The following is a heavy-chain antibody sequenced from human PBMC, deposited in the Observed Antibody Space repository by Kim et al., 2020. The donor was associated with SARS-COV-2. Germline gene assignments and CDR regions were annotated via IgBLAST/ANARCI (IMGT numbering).Heavy chain of an antibody. J-gene: IGHJ4*02. D-gene: IGHD6-6*01. CDR3: ARGGSSSVVR. Sequence: STSCADSGKGRFTISRDNAKNTLYLQMNSLRAEDTAVYYCARGGSSSVVRWGQGTLVTVSS. V-gene: IGHV3-74*01. CDR2: ST.